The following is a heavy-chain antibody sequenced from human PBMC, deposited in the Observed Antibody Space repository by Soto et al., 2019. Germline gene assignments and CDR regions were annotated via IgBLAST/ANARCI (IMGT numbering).Heavy chain of an antibody. J-gene: IGHJ4*01. V-gene: IGHV3-48*02. CDR1: GFAFSTYN. D-gene: IGHD2-21*01. CDR3: AKEKQPCTDTTCYSGPFDS. CDR2: ITSKGSTR. Sequence: LRLSCAASGFAFSTYNMNWVRQAPGKGLEWLSYITSKGSTRKYADSAKGRFTVSRDNAKNSLYLQLNSLTDDDTAVYYCAKEKQPCTDTTCYSGPFDSWGQGTLVTVSS.